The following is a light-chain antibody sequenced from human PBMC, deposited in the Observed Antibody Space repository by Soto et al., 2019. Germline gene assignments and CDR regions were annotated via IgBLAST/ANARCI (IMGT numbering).Light chain of an antibody. Sequence: EIVLTQSPATLSLSPGERATLSCRASQGVSTYLAWYQQKPGQAPRLLIYDASNRATGIPARFSGSGSGTDFTLTISSLEPEDFAVYYCQQRSNWPHTFGGGTKVEIK. V-gene: IGKV3-11*01. CDR1: QGVSTY. J-gene: IGKJ4*01. CDR2: DAS. CDR3: QQRSNWPHT.